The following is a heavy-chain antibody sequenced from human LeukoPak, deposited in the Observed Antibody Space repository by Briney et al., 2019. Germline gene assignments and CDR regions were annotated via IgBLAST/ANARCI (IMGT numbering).Heavy chain of an antibody. Sequence: ASVKVSCKASGYTFTSYDINWVRQATGQGLEWMGWMNPNSGNTGYAQKFQGRVTMTRDTSISTAYMELSRLRPDDTAVYYCARRSGWYGYYFDYWGQGTLVTVSS. CDR1: GYTFTSYD. V-gene: IGHV1-8*01. CDR3: ARRSGWYGYYFDY. J-gene: IGHJ4*02. CDR2: MNPNSGNT. D-gene: IGHD6-19*01.